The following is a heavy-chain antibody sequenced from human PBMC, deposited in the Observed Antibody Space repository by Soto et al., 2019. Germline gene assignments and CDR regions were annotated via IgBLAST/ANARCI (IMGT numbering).Heavy chain of an antibody. CDR3: AREKGAAGTFDY. V-gene: IGHV1-3*01. CDR1: GYSFTRYA. J-gene: IGHJ4*02. D-gene: IGHD6-13*01. Sequence: ASVKVSCKGSGYSFTRYAIHWVRQAPGQSLEWMGWINAGGGGTKYSQKLQGRLTITRDTTATTVYLDLSSLRSEDTAVYYCAREKGAAGTFDYWGQGTLVTVSS. CDR2: INAGGGGT.